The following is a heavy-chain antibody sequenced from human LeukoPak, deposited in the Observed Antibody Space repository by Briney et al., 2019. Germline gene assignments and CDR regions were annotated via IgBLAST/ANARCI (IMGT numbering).Heavy chain of an antibody. J-gene: IGHJ4*02. V-gene: IGHV4-34*01. CDR3: ARRGSGSFTN. CDR1: GGSFCGYY. CDR2: INHSGST. D-gene: IGHD1-26*01. Sequence: PSETLSLTCAVYGGSFCGYYWSWIRQPPGKGLEWIGEINHSGSTNYNPSLKSRVTISVDTSKNQFSLKLSSVTAADTAVYYCARRGSGSFTNWGQGTLVTVSS.